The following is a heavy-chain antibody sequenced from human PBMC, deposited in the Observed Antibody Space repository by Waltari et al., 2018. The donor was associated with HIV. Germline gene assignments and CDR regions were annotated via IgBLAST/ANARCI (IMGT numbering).Heavy chain of an antibody. Sequence: QLQESGPALVKPSETLSLSCSVSGVPLPSKNYYLGWVRQSPGKRLDWIASVYYGGKTYNNPSLKSRLSLSLDTSKNRLSLNVTSVTAADTAVYYCARHSGPYVHFFDLWGRGTLVTVTS. J-gene: IGHJ2*01. V-gene: IGHV4-39*01. CDR3: ARHSGPYVHFFDL. CDR2: VYYGGKT. D-gene: IGHD3-16*01. CDR1: GVPLPSKNYY.